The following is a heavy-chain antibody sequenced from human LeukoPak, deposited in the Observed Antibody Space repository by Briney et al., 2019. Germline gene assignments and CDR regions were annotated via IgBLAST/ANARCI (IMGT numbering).Heavy chain of an antibody. CDR2: IYSGGST. CDR1: GFTVSSNY. D-gene: IGHD5-18*01. Sequence: GGSLRLSCAASGFTVSSNYMSWVRQAPGKGLEGVSVIYSGGSTYYADSVKGRFTISRHNSKNTLYLQMNSLRAEDTAVYYCARAYGGYSYGYPAFDIWGQGTMVTVSS. V-gene: IGHV3-53*04. CDR3: ARAYGGYSYGYPAFDI. J-gene: IGHJ3*02.